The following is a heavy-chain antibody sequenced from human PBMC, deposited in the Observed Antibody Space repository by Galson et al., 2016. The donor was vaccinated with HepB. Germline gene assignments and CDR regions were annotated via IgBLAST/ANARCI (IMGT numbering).Heavy chain of an antibody. J-gene: IGHJ3*01. D-gene: IGHD4-17*01. CDR1: GFTFSDHY. V-gene: IGHV3-23*01. CDR3: AKDPPVTAVPNDAFDV. Sequence: SLRLSCATSGFTFSDHYIDWVRQAPGKGLEWVSGISATGSRIYSADSVKGRFTISRDNSNNTLYLQMHSLRSEDTAVYYCAKDPPVTAVPNDAFDVWGQGTKVTVSS. CDR2: ISATGSRI.